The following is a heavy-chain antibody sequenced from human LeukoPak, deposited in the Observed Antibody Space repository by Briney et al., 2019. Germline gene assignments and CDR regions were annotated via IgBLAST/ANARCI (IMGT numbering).Heavy chain of an antibody. D-gene: IGHD1-1*01. J-gene: IGHJ4*02. CDR1: GFAFSSYA. Sequence: PGGSLRLSCAASGFAFSSYAMHWVRQAPGKGLEWVAVMSYDGSNKYYADSVKGRFTISRDNSKNTLYLQMNSLRAEDTAVYYCARGPNWNPGFDYWGQGTLVTVSS. V-gene: IGHV3-30-3*01. CDR2: MSYDGSNK. CDR3: ARGPNWNPGFDY.